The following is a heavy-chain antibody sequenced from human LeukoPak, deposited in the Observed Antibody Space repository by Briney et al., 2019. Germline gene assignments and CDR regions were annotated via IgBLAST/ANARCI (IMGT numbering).Heavy chain of an antibody. J-gene: IGHJ4*02. CDR1: GFTFSTYA. Sequence: PGGSLRLSCAASGFTFSTYAMHWVRQGPGKGLEWVAVISYDGSNKYYADSVKGRFTISRDNSKNSLYLQMNSLRDEDTAAYYCARNQQLAFYYWGQGTLVTVSS. D-gene: IGHD6-13*01. V-gene: IGHV3-30-3*01. CDR3: ARNQQLAFYY. CDR2: ISYDGSNK.